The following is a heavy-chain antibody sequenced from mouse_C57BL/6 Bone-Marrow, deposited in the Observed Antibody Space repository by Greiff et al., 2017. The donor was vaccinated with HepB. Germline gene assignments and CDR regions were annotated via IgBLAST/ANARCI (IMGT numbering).Heavy chain of an antibody. J-gene: IGHJ3*01. CDR2: INDDGSN. CDR3: ARDLDVFAD. CDR1: GYSFTRGYY. V-gene: IGHV3-6*01. Sequence: ESGPGLVKPSPSLSLTCSVSGYSFTRGYYWKWIRQFPGNKLEWMGYINDDGSNNYNPTLKNRISITRDTSTNQFFLKLNSVTTEDTATYYCARDLDVFADWGQGTLVTVSA.